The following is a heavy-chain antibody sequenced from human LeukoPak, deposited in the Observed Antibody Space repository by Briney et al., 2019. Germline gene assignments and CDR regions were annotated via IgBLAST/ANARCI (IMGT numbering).Heavy chain of an antibody. J-gene: IGHJ4*02. D-gene: IGHD3-3*01. CDR2: INPSRNT. CDR3: ARRYDFWSGYPPPLDY. Sequence: SETLSLTCAVFGGSFSGYYWNWIRQPPGKGLEWIGQINPSRNTNYNPSLKSRVTISVDTSKKQFSLKLSSMTAADTAVYYCARRYDFWSGYPPPLDYWGQGTLVTVSS. V-gene: IGHV4-34*01. CDR1: GGSFSGYY.